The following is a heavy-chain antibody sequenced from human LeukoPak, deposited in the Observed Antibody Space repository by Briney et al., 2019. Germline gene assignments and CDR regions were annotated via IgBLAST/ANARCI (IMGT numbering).Heavy chain of an antibody. CDR3: ATTRYDSSGYYYPDAFDI. V-gene: IGHV1-18*01. CDR1: GYTFTSYG. J-gene: IGHJ3*02. CDR2: ISAYNGNT. D-gene: IGHD3-22*01. Sequence: ASVKVSCKASGYTFTSYGISWVRQAPGQRLEWMGWISAYNGNTNYAQKLQGRVTMTTDTSTSTAYMELRSLRSDDTAVYYCATTRYDSSGYYYPDAFDIWGQGTMVTVSS.